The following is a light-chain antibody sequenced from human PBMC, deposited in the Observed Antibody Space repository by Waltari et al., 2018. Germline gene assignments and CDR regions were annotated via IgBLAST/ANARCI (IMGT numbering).Light chain of an antibody. Sequence: DVQMTQSPSTMSAFVGDRVTITCRASQSISNWLAWYQQKPGRAPTLLIYKASNLHSGVPSRFSGSGSGTDFTLTINSLQAEDVAVYYCQQHYSPPQTFGQGTKVEIK. CDR2: KAS. CDR3: QQHYSPPQT. J-gene: IGKJ1*01. CDR1: QSISNW. V-gene: IGKV1-5*03.